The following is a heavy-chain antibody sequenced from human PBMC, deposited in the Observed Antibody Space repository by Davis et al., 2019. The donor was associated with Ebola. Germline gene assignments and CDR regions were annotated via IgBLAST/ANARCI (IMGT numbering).Heavy chain of an antibody. D-gene: IGHD1-14*01. CDR1: GGSISSGGYY. J-gene: IGHJ6*02. CDR3: ARVGNPYYYYGMDV. CDR2: IYYSGST. V-gene: IGHV4-61*08. Sequence: MPSETLSLTCTVSGGSISSGGYYWSWIRQHPGKGLEWIGYIYYSGSTNYNPSLKSRVTISVDTSKNQFSLKLSSVTAADTAVYYCARVGNPYYYYGMDVWGQGTTVTVSS.